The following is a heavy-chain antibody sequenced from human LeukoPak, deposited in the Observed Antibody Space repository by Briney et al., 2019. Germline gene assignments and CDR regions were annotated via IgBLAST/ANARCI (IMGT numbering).Heavy chain of an antibody. CDR1: GFTFSSYE. J-gene: IGHJ4*02. Sequence: PGGSLRLSCAASGFTFSSYEMNWVRQAPGKGLEWASYISSSGSTIYYADSVKGRFTISRDNAKNSLYLQMNSLRAEDTAVYYCAKPPAGFDYWGQGTLVTVSS. CDR3: AKPPAGFDY. V-gene: IGHV3-48*03. D-gene: IGHD6-19*01. CDR2: ISSSGSTI.